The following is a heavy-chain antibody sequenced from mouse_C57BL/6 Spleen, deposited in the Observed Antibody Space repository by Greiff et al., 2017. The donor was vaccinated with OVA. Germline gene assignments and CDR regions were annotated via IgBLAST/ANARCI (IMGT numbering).Heavy chain of an antibody. CDR3: ARREGIYDYDGVYAMDY. V-gene: IGHV5-15*04. CDR2: ISNLAYSI. Sequence: EVQLVESGGGLVQPGGSLKLSCAASGFTFSDYGMAWVRQAPRKGPEWVAFISNLAYSIYYADTVTGRFTISRENAKNTLYLEMSSLRSEDTAMYYCARREGIYDYDGVYAMDYWGQGTSVTVSS. J-gene: IGHJ4*01. CDR1: GFTFSDYG. D-gene: IGHD2-4*01.